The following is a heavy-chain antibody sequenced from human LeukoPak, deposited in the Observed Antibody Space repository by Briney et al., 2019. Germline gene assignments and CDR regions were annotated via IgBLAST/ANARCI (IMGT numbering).Heavy chain of an antibody. V-gene: IGHV3-23*01. J-gene: IGHJ4*02. CDR3: AKDRQPRRNIVATIKD. D-gene: IGHD5-12*01. CDR2: VSGSGGST. CDR1: GFSFSPYA. Sequence: GGSLRLSCAASGFSFSPYAMKWVRQSPGKGLEWVSAVSGSGGSTYYADSVRGRFTISRDNSKNTLYLQMNSLRAEDTAVYYCAKDRQPRRNIVATIKDWGQGTLVTVSS.